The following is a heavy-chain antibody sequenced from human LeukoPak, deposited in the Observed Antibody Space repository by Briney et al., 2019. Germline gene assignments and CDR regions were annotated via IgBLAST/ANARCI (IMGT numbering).Heavy chain of an antibody. CDR1: GGSFSGYY. Sequence: SETLSLTCAVYGGSFSGYYWSWIRQPPGKGLEWIGEINHSGSTNYNPSLKSRVTISVDTSKNQFSMKMSSVPAEDTAVYYCARHIYYYDSSGYYPDAFDIWGQGTMVTVSS. CDR2: INHSGST. CDR3: ARHIYYYDSSGYYPDAFDI. D-gene: IGHD3-22*01. J-gene: IGHJ3*02. V-gene: IGHV4-34*01.